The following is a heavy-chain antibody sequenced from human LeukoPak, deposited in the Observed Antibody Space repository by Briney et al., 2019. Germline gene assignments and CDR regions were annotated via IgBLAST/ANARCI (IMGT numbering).Heavy chain of an antibody. CDR1: GFTFSSYW. V-gene: IGHV3-74*01. D-gene: IGHD1-7*01. J-gene: IGHJ4*02. CDR2: INSDGSST. CDR3: AKDLSRFNWNYESLDY. Sequence: GGSLRLSCAASGFTFSSYWMHWVRQAPGKGLVWVSRINSDGSSTSYADSVKGRFTISRDNSKNTLYLQMNSLRAEDTAVYYCAKDLSRFNWNYESLDYWGQGTLVTVSS.